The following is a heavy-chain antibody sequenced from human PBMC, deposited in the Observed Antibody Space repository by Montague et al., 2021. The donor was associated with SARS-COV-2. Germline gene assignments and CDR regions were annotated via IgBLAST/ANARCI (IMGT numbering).Heavy chain of an antibody. D-gene: IGHD1-26*01. V-gene: IGHV4-61*02. CDR3: GRGLVGFAGHLL. J-gene: IGHJ6*02. CDR1: GDSTNSGSYY. CDR2: VYRSGDT. Sequence: TLSLTCTVSGDSTNSGSYYWSWLRQPAGKGLEWNGRVYRSGDTNYHPSLESRISISTDTSKNQISLRLTSVTAADTGAYYCGRGLVGFAGHLLWGQGTMVTVSS.